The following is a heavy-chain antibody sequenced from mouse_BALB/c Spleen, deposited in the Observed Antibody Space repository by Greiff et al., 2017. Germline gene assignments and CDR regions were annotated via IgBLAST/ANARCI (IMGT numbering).Heavy chain of an antibody. Sequence: EVKVVESGGGLVQPGGSLRLSCATSGFTFSDFYMEWVRQPPGKRLEWIAASRNKANDYTTEYSASVKGRFIVSRDTSQSILYLQMNALRAEDTAIYYCARAYGYDWYFDVWGAGTTVTVSS. CDR3: ARAYGYDWYFDV. V-gene: IGHV7-1*02. CDR2: SRNKANDYTT. D-gene: IGHD2-2*01. J-gene: IGHJ1*01. CDR1: GFTFSDFY.